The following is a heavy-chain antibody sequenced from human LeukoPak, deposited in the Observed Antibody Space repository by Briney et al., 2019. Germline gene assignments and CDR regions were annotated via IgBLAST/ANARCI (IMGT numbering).Heavy chain of an antibody. D-gene: IGHD6-19*01. CDR3: ARDSYSSGGD. CDR2: INNDGSTT. CDR1: GFTFRSDR. J-gene: IGHJ4*02. Sequence: PGGSLRLSCAASGFTFRSDRMYWVRQAAGKGLVWVSRINNDGSTTAYADSVKGRFTISRDNAKNTLYLQMNSLRAEDTAVYYCARDSYSSGGDWGQGTLVTVSS. V-gene: IGHV3-74*01.